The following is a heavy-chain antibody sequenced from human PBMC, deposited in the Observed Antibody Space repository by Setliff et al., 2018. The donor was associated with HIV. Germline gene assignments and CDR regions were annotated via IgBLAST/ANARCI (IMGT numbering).Heavy chain of an antibody. J-gene: IGHJ3*02. V-gene: IGHV4-39*07. D-gene: IGHD1-20*01. Sequence: SETLSLTCTVSGGSISSSSYYWGWIRQPPGKGLEWIGSIYYSGSTYYNPSLKSRVTILVDTSKKQFSLKMSSVTAADTAVYYCASLYNWNPRGGVGGAFDIWGQGTMVTVSS. CDR3: ASLYNWNPRGGVGGAFDI. CDR1: GGSISSSSYY. CDR2: IYYSGST.